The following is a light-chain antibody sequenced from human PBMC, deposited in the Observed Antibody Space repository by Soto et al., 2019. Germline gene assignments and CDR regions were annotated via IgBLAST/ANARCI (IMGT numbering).Light chain of an antibody. CDR3: QQYNNWPPLT. Sequence: ERVMTQSPATLSVSPGERATLSCRASQSVGSNLAWYQQKPGQAPRLLIYGASTRATGIPARFSGSGSVTEFTLTISSLQSEDFAVYYCQQYNNWPPLTFGGGTKVEIK. CDR2: GAS. CDR1: QSVGSN. V-gene: IGKV3-15*01. J-gene: IGKJ4*01.